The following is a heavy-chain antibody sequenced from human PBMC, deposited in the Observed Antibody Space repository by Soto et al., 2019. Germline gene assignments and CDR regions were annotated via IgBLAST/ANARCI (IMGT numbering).Heavy chain of an antibody. Sequence: GESLKISCKGSGYFFAGYWIAWVRQMPGKGLEWMGIIYPDNSNTKYSRSFQGQVTISADKSSSTAYLQWSSLKASDTAIYYCARQGTAVPTVPLIWFDPWGQGTLVTVSS. V-gene: IGHV5-51*01. CDR2: IYPDNSNT. J-gene: IGHJ5*02. D-gene: IGHD2-2*01. CDR3: ARQGTAVPTVPLIWFDP. CDR1: GYFFAGYW.